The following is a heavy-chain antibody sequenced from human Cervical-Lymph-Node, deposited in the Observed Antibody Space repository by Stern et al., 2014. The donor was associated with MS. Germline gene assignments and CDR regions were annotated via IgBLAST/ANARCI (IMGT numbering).Heavy chain of an antibody. CDR3: AREFSTSAHPFDY. J-gene: IGHJ4*02. D-gene: IGHD6-13*01. CDR2: IVPICGTT. Sequence: MQLVESGAEVKTPGSSVKVSCKTSGDTFKNYAISWVRQAPGLGLEWMGGIVPICGTTTYARKFRGRIILTADKSTNTTYMELSSLRSEDTAVYYCAREFSTSAHPFDYWGQGSLLTVSS. CDR1: GDTFKNYA. V-gene: IGHV1-69*06.